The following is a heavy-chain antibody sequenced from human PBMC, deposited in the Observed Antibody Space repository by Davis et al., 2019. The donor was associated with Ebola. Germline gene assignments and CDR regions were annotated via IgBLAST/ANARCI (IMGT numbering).Heavy chain of an antibody. J-gene: IGHJ4*02. D-gene: IGHD7-27*01. CDR1: GFNFSGSA. V-gene: IGHV3-73*01. CDR2: IRSKANSYAT. Sequence: GESLKISCAASGFNFSGSAMHWVRQASGKGLEWVGRIRSKANSYATSYAASVKGRFIISRDDSKDTVYLQMNSLKTEDTAVYYCTRLTGAGYWGQGTLVTVSS. CDR3: TRLTGAGY.